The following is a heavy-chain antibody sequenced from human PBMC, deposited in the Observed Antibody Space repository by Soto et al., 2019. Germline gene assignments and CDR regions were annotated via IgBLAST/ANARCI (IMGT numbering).Heavy chain of an antibody. CDR2: IGASVAAT. J-gene: IGHJ5*02. D-gene: IGHD3-10*01. CDR1: GFTFSSYA. V-gene: IGHV3-23*01. Sequence: WGSLRLSCAASGFTFSSYAMSWVRQAPGRGLEWVSGIGASVAATYYADSVKGRFTISRDNSKNTLYLQMNSLRAEDTAVYFCARSDITIIMGGANWFDPWGQGTLVTVSS. CDR3: ARSDITIIMGGANWFDP.